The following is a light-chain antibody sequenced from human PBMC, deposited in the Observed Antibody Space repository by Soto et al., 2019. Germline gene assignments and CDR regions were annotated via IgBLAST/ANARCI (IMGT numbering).Light chain of an antibody. V-gene: IGKV3-20*01. Sequence: EIVLTQSPGTLSLSPGERATLSCRASQSINNRYLAWYQQKPGQAPRLLIYAASSTATGIPDRFSGSGSGTAVTLTISRLEPEDFAVYYCQQFGSSPGFTFGPGTKVDIK. CDR2: AAS. J-gene: IGKJ3*01. CDR1: QSINNRY. CDR3: QQFGSSPGFT.